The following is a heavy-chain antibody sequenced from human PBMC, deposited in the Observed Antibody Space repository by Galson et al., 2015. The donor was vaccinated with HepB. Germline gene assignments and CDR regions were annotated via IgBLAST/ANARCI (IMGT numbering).Heavy chain of an antibody. D-gene: IGHD6-13*01. Sequence: SLRLSCAASGFTVSSNYMSWVRQAPGKGLEWVSVIYSGGSTYYADSVKGRFTISRDNSKNTLYLQMNSLRAEDTAVYYCARDPLPQQLGTFDYWGQGTLVTVSS. CDR3: ARDPLPQQLGTFDY. J-gene: IGHJ4*02. CDR1: GFTVSSNY. CDR2: IYSGGST. V-gene: IGHV3-53*05.